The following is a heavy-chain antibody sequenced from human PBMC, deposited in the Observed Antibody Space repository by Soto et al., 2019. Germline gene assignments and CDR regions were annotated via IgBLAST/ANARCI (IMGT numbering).Heavy chain of an antibody. CDR2: INPSGGST. Sequence: QVQLEQSGAEVKKPRASVKVSCKASGYTFTSYYMHWVRQAPGQGLEWMGIINPSGGSTSYAQKFQGRVTMTRDTSTSTVYMELSSLRSEDTAVYYCARAMVGELSLYLPWFDPWGQGTLVTVSS. CDR1: GYTFTSYY. CDR3: ARAMVGELSLYLPWFDP. V-gene: IGHV1-46*01. D-gene: IGHD3-16*02. J-gene: IGHJ5*02.